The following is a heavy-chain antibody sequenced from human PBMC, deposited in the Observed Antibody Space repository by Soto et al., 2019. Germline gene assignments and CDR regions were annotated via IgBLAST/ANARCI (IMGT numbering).Heavy chain of an antibody. D-gene: IGHD2-21*02. Sequence: SQTLSLTCAISGDSLSSNPATWNWIRQSPSRGLEWLGRTYYRSKWYNDYAVSVKSRITINPDTSRNQFSLQLKSVTPEDTAIYYCARDLTASLDFWGQGTLVTVSS. CDR1: GDSLSSNPAT. CDR2: TYYRSKWYN. V-gene: IGHV6-1*01. CDR3: ARDLTASLDF. J-gene: IGHJ4*02.